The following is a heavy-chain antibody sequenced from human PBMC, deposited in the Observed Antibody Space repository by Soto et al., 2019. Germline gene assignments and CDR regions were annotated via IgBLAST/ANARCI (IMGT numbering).Heavy chain of an antibody. CDR1: GFTFSSYA. CDR2: ISYDGSNK. D-gene: IGHD3-10*02. V-gene: IGHV3-30-3*01. CDR3: ARSPPFMSTPSLDY. Sequence: PGGSLRLSCAASGFTFSSYAMHWVRQAPGKGLEWVAVISYDGSNKYYADSVKGRFTISRDNSKNTLYLQMNSLRAEDTAVYYCARSPPFMSTPSLDYWGQGTLVTVSS. J-gene: IGHJ4*02.